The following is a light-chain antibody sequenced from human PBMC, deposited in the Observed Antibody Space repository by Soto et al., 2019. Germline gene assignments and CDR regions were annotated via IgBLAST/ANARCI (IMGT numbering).Light chain of an antibody. V-gene: IGKV3-20*01. Sequence: ELVLTHSPGTLSLSPVSRATLSSISSQRVIGRYLAWYQKKPGQPPRLLIYGASTRATGIPDRFGGSGSETDFTLTISRLDPDDFAVYHCQYYGDSPRTFGQGTKVDIK. CDR2: GAS. J-gene: IGKJ1*01. CDR1: QRVIGRY. CDR3: QYYGDSPRT.